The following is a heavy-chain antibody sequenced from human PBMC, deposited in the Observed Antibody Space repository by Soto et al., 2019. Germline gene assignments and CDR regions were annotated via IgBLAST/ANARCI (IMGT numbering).Heavy chain of an antibody. CDR1: GYTFTSYG. Sequence: ASVKVSCKASGYTFTSYGISWVRQAPGQGLEWMGWISAYNGNTNYAQKLQGRVTMTTDTSTSTAYMELRSLRSDDTAVYYCARGEARTPGYSYGTGNWFDPWGQGTLVTVSS. CDR3: ARGEARTPGYSYGTGNWFDP. V-gene: IGHV1-18*01. J-gene: IGHJ5*02. CDR2: ISAYNGNT. D-gene: IGHD5-18*01.